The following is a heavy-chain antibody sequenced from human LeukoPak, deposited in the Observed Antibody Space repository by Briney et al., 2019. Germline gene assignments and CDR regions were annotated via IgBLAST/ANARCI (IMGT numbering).Heavy chain of an antibody. CDR3: ARDGGFCTNGVCFFDF. CDR1: GFTFSNYW. CDR2: INSDGSTT. J-gene: IGHJ4*02. D-gene: IGHD2-8*01. V-gene: IGHV3-74*01. Sequence: QPGGSLRLSCAASGFTFSNYWMHWVRQAPGKGLVWVSRINSDGSTTSYADAVKGRFTISRDNAKNTLFLQMNSLRAEDTAVYYCARDGGFCTNGVCFFDFWGQGTLVTVSS.